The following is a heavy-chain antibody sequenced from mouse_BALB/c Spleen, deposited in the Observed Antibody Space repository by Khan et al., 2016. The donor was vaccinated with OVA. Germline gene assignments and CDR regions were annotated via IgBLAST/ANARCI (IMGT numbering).Heavy chain of an antibody. CDR2: ISTGGSYT. CDR1: GFTFSTYG. V-gene: IGHV5-6*01. J-gene: IGHJ3*01. Sequence: VQLKESGGDLVKPGGSLKLSCAASGFTFSTYGMSWVRQTPDKRLEWVATISTGGSYTYYPDSEKGRFTISRDNAKNTLYLQMSSLKSEDTAMFYCARLAYYYDSEGCAYWGQGTLVTVSA. D-gene: IGHD1-1*01. CDR3: ARLAYYYDSEGCAY.